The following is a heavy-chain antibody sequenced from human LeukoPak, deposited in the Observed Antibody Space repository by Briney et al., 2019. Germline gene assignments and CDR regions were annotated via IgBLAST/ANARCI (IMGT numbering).Heavy chain of an antibody. J-gene: IGHJ5*02. CDR3: ARGHVDDFWSGYYNWFDP. D-gene: IGHD3-3*01. CDR1: GFTFSSYS. V-gene: IGHV3-21*01. CDR2: ISSSSSYI. Sequence: GGSLRLSCAASGFTFSSYSMNWVRPAPGKGLEWVSSISSSSSYIYYADSVKGRFTISRDNAKNSLYLQMNSLRAEDMGVYYCARGHVDDFWSGYYNWFDPWGQGTLVTVSS.